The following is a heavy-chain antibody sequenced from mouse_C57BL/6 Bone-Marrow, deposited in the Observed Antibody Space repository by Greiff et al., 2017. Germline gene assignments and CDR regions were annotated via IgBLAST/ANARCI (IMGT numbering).Heavy chain of an antibody. V-gene: IGHV1-59*01. CDR2: IDPSDSYT. CDR3: ARWGLAWFAY. J-gene: IGHJ3*01. D-gene: IGHD3-3*01. Sequence: VQLQQSGAELVRPGTSVKLSCKASGYTFTSYWMHWVKQRPGQGLEWIGVIDPSDSYTNYNQKFKGKATLTVDTASSTAYMQLSSLTSEDSAVYYCARWGLAWFAYWGQGTLVTVSA. CDR1: GYTFTSYW.